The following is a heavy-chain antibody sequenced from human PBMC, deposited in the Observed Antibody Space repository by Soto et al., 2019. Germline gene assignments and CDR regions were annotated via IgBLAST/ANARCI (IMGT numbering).Heavy chain of an antibody. J-gene: IGHJ1*01. CDR2: ISGSGGST. Sequence: GSLGRSCEPSGCIYSRYPLSWVRQAPGKGLEWVSAISGSGGSTYYADSVKGRFTISRDNSKNTLYLQMTSLRAEDTAVYYCAKFRHKAVAGIFGYFQHWGQGTLVTVSS. CDR1: GCIYSRYP. CDR3: AKFRHKAVAGIFGYFQH. D-gene: IGHD6-19*01. V-gene: IGHV3-23*01.